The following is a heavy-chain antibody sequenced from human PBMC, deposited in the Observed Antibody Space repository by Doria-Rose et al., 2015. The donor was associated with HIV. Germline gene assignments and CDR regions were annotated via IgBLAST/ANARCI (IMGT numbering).Heavy chain of an antibody. Sequence: QITLKESGPVLVKPTETLTLTCTVSGVSLSSPGMGVSWIRQPPGKALEWLANIFSNNERSYKTSLKSRLTISSGTSKSQVVLTMTDMDLVDTATYYCARIKSSRWYHKYYFDFWGQGTLVIFSA. CDR3: ARIKSSRWYHKYYFDF. V-gene: IGHV2-26*01. CDR1: GVSLSSPGMG. CDR2: IFSNNER. D-gene: IGHD6-13*01. J-gene: IGHJ4*02.